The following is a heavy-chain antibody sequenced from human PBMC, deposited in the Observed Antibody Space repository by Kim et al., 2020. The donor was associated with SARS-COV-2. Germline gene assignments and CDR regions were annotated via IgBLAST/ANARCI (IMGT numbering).Heavy chain of an antibody. Sequence: SETLSLICAVYGGSFSGYYWSWIRQPPGKGLEWIGEINHSGSTNYNPSLKSRVTISVDTSKNQFSLKLSSVTAADTAVYYCAGGLSRFGEFGGADWGQGTLVTVSS. CDR2: INHSGST. D-gene: IGHD3-10*01. J-gene: IGHJ4*02. CDR3: AGGLSRFGEFGGAD. CDR1: GGSFSGYY. V-gene: IGHV4-34*01.